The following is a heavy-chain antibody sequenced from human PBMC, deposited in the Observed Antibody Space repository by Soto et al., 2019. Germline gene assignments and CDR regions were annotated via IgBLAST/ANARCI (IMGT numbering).Heavy chain of an antibody. J-gene: IGHJ4*02. V-gene: IGHV3-23*01. CDR3: AKASGWFGEFDD. Sequence: EVQLLESGGGLVQPGGSLRLSCAASGFTFSSYAMSWVRQAPGKGLEWVSAISGSGGSTYYADSVKGRFTISRDNSKNTMYLQMNGMRAEDTAVYYCAKASGWFGEFDDWGQGTLVTVSS. CDR1: GFTFSSYA. CDR2: ISGSGGST. D-gene: IGHD3-10*01.